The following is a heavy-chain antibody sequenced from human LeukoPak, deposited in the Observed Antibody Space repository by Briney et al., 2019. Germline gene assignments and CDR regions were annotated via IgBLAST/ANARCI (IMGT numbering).Heavy chain of an antibody. V-gene: IGHV3-7*01. D-gene: IGHD3-16*01. CDR3: ATYTHWVAGDV. CDR1: GFTFSDFW. CDR2: MNQDGSEK. Sequence: GGSLRLSCAASGFTFSDFWMSWVRQAPGKGLEWVANMNQDGSEKGYVDSVKGRFTISRDNARNSLFLQMSSLRAEDTAVYSCATYTHWVAGDVWGQGTTVTVSS. J-gene: IGHJ6*02.